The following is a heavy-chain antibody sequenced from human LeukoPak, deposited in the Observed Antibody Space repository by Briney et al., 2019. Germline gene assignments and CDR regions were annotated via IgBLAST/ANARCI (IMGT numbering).Heavy chain of an antibody. J-gene: IGHJ4*02. CDR1: GYSFTSYW. V-gene: IGHV5-51*01. Sequence: GESLKISCKGSGYSFTSYWIALVRQMPGKGLEWMGIIYPGDSDTRYSPSFQGQVTISVDKSINTAYLQWSSLKASDTAMYYCARPVEMATTYYFAYWGQGTLVTVSS. CDR2: IYPGDSDT. D-gene: IGHD5-24*01. CDR3: ARPVEMATTYYFAY.